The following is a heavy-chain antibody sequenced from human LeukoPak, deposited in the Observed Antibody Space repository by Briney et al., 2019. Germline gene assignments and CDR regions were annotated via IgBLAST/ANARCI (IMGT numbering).Heavy chain of an antibody. Sequence: SETLSLTCTVSGYSISSGYYWGWIRQPPGKGLEWIGRIYTSGSTNYNPSLKSRVTISVDTSKNQFSLKLSSVAAADTAVYYCASDRIEVDAFDIWGQGTMVTVSS. D-gene: IGHD2-15*01. CDR3: ASDRIEVDAFDI. CDR2: IYTSGST. CDR1: GYSISSGYY. V-gene: IGHV4-38-2*02. J-gene: IGHJ3*02.